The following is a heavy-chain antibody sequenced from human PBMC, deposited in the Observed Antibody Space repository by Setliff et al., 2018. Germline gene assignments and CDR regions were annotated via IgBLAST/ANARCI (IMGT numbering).Heavy chain of an antibody. V-gene: IGHV3-15*01. CDR3: TTAHYTGNSRTLDF. J-gene: IGHJ4*02. CDR1: GFTFNNAW. Sequence: GGSLRLSCAASGFTFNNAWMSWVRQAPGKGLEWVGRIKSEIAGGTTDYGAPVKGRFTISRDDSKNTLLLQMNNLKTEDTALYYCTTAHYTGNSRTLDFWGPGTLVTVSS. D-gene: IGHD1-26*01. CDR2: IKSEIAGGTT.